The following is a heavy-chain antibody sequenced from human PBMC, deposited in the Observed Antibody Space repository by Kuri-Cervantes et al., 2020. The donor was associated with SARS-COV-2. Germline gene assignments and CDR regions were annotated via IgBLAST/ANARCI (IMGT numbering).Heavy chain of an antibody. V-gene: IGHV3-23*01. CDR2: ISGSGGST. J-gene: IGHJ4*02. CDR3: ANLGPFRSSAFDI. Sequence: GESLKISCAASGFTFSSYAMSWVRQAPGKGLEWVSAISGSGGSTYYADSVKGRFTISRDNSKNTLYLQMNSLRAEDTAVYYCANLGPFRSSAFDIWGQGTLVTVSS. CDR1: GFTFSSYA. D-gene: IGHD3-9*01.